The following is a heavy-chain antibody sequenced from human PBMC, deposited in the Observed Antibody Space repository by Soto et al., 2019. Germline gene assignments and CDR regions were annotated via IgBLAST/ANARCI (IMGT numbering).Heavy chain of an antibody. J-gene: IGHJ3*02. CDR3: ARDLDAFAI. CDR2: IYYSGST. CDR1: GGSISSYY. Sequence: SETLSLTCTVFGGSISSYYWSWIRQPPGKGLEWIGYIYYSGSTNYNPSLKSRVTISVDTSKNQFSLKLSSVTAADTAVYYCARDLDAFAIWGQGTMVTVSS. V-gene: IGHV4-59*01.